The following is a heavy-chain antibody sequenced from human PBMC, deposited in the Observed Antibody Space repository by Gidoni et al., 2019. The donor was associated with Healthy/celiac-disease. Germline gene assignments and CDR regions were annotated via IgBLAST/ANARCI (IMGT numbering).Heavy chain of an antibody. CDR1: GFSLSTSGRC. J-gene: IGHJ3*02. V-gene: IGHV2-70*15. Sequence: QVTLRESGPALVKHTQTLTLTCTFSGFSLSTSGRCVSWIRQPPGKALEWLARIDWDDDKYYSTSLKTRLTISKDTSKNQVVLTMTNMDPVDTATYYCARTPVTLDAFDIWGQGTMVTVSS. D-gene: IGHD4-17*01. CDR2: IDWDDDK. CDR3: ARTPVTLDAFDI.